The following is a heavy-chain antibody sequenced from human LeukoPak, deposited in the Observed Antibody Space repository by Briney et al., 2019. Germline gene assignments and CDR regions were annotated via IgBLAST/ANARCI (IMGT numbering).Heavy chain of an antibody. D-gene: IGHD6-13*01. V-gene: IGHV1-69*06. Sequence: ASVKVSCMASGGTFSSYAISWVRQAPGRGREWMGRVIPIFGTANYAQKSQGRVTITADKSTSTAYMELSSLRSEDTAVYYCARDGYSSSWGNAFDIWGQGTMVTVSS. CDR1: GGTFSSYA. CDR3: ARDGYSSSWGNAFDI. CDR2: VIPIFGTA. J-gene: IGHJ3*02.